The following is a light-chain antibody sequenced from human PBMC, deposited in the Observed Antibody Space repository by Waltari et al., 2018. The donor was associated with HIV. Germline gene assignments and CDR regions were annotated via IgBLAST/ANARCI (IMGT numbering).Light chain of an antibody. V-gene: IGLV1-40*01. Sequence: QSVLTQPPSVSGAPGQRVTLSCTGSSSNIGAGYNVHWYQQLPGTAPKLPVYGDNNRPAGVPDRFSGSKSGTSASLAITWLQAEDEADYYCQSYDSSLSGLVFATGTKVTVL. CDR1: SSNIGAGYN. CDR3: QSYDSSLSGLV. CDR2: GDN. J-gene: IGLJ1*01.